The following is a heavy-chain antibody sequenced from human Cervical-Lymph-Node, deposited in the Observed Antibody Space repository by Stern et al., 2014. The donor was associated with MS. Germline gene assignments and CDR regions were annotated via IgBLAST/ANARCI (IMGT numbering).Heavy chain of an antibody. CDR3: AREGVPAAIGWFDP. J-gene: IGHJ5*02. CDR2: IYSSGST. V-gene: IGHV4-31*03. D-gene: IGHD2-2*01. Sequence: QLQLQESGPGLVKPSQTLSLTCTVSGGSISSGGYYWSWLRQHPGKGLERVGYIYSSGSTYYNPSLKSRVPIAVATSKNQFSLKLSSVTAADTAVYYCAREGVPAAIGWFDPWGQGTLVTVSS. CDR1: GGSISSGGYY.